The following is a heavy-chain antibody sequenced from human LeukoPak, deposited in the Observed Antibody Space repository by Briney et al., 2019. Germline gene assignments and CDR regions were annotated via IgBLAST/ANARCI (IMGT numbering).Heavy chain of an antibody. D-gene: IGHD5-12*01. CDR2: ISAYDGNT. CDR1: GYTFTSYG. Sequence: GAAVQVSSKASGYTFTSYGISWVRQAPGQGGEWMGWISAYDGNTNYAQKLQGRVTMTTDTYTSTAYMELRSLRSDDTAVYYCARDLGYSGHHYWGQGTLVTVSS. CDR3: ARDLGYSGHHY. V-gene: IGHV1-18*01. J-gene: IGHJ4*02.